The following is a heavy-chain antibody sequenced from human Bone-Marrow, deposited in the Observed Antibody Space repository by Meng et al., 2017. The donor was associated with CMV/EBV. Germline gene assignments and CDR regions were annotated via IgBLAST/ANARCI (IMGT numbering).Heavy chain of an antibody. Sequence: SVKVSCKASGGTFSSYTISWVRQAPGQGLEWMGRIIPILGIANYAQKFQGRVTITADKSTSTAYMELSSLRSEDTAVYYCARDPGGSSSMLYYYYGMDVWGQGTTVTGSS. CDR2: IIPILGIA. CDR1: GGTFSSYT. CDR3: ARDPGGSSSMLYYYYGMDV. V-gene: IGHV1-69*04. J-gene: IGHJ6*02. D-gene: IGHD6-6*01.